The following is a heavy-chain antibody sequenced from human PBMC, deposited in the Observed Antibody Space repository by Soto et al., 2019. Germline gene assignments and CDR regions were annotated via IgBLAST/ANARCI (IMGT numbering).Heavy chain of an antibody. CDR2: IYYSGST. V-gene: IGHV4-59*01. D-gene: IGHD2-2*01. J-gene: IGHJ4*02. Sequence: SETLSLTCTVSGGSISSYYWSWIRQPPGKGLEWIGYIYYSGSTNYNPSLKSRVTISVDTSKNQFSLKLSSVTAADTAVYYCAAVPAAVMEVWAQREYYFDYWGQGTLVTVSS. CDR1: GGSISSYY. CDR3: AAVPAAVMEVWAQREYYFDY.